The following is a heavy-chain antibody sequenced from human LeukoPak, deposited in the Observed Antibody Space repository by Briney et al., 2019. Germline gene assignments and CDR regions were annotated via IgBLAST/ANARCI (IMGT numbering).Heavy chain of an antibody. V-gene: IGHV3-74*03. CDR3: ARARGGAFDI. J-gene: IGHJ3*02. CDR1: GFTFSSYA. CDR2: IITDGSRT. D-gene: IGHD3-16*01. Sequence: GGSLRLSCAASGFTFSSYAMHWVRHAPGKGLVWLSRIITDGSRTTYADSVKGRFTVSRDNAKNTQYLQMNSLRAEDTAVYYCARARGGAFDIWGQGTMVIVSS.